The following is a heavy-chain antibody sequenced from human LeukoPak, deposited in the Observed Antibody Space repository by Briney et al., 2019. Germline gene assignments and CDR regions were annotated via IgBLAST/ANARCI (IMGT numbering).Heavy chain of an antibody. D-gene: IGHD5-18*01. CDR1: GGSISSYY. J-gene: IGHJ4*02. CDR3: ARGYSYGIDYFDY. Sequence: SETLSLTCTVSGGSISSYYWSWIRQPPGKGLEWFGYIYYSGSTYYNPSLKSRVTISVDTSKSQFSLKLSSVTAADTAVYYCARGYSYGIDYFDYWGQGTLVTVSS. CDR2: IYYSGST. V-gene: IGHV4-59*01.